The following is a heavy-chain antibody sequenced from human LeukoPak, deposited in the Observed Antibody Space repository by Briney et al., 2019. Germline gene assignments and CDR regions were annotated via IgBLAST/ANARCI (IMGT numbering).Heavy chain of an antibody. CDR1: GGSFSGYY. Sequence: SETLSLTCAVYGGSFSGYYWSWTRQPPGKGLEWIGEINHSGSTNYNPSLKSRVTISVDTSKNQFSLKLSSVTAADTAVYYCARGRITIFGVVIIGLVWFDPWGQGTLVTVSS. J-gene: IGHJ5*02. D-gene: IGHD3-3*01. CDR3: ARGRITIFGVVIIGLVWFDP. CDR2: INHSGST. V-gene: IGHV4-34*01.